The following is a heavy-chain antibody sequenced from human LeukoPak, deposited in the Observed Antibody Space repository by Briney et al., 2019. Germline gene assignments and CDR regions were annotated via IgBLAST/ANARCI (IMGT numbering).Heavy chain of an antibody. CDR3: ARKPIFYDSGRHWYYFDE. CDR2: IYYSGST. D-gene: IGHD3-10*01. J-gene: IGHJ4*02. Sequence: SETLSLTCSVSDGSISSSNSYWGWIRQPPGKGLEWIASIYYSGSTYYNPSLKSRVTISVDTSKNQFSLELSSVSAADTAVYFCARKPIFYDSGRHWYYFDEWGQGTLVTVSS. CDR1: DGSISSSNSY. V-gene: IGHV4-39*01.